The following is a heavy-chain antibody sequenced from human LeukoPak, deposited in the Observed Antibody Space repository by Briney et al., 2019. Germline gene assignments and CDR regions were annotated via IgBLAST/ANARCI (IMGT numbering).Heavy chain of an antibody. CDR3: ARHSDVIGAI. D-gene: IGHD3-10*01. J-gene: IGHJ4*02. Sequence: GESLKISCKASGYTFTHQWIGWVRQKSGSGLELMGIIYPRDSDTRYSPSFQGHVTISADTSINTAYLEWSRLEASDTAIYYCARHSDVIGAIWGQGTLVTVSS. CDR1: GYTFTHQW. CDR2: IYPRDSDT. V-gene: IGHV5-51*01.